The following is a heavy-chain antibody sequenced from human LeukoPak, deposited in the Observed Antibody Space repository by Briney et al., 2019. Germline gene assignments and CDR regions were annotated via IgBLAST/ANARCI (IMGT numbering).Heavy chain of an antibody. D-gene: IGHD1-14*01. J-gene: IGHJ5*02. CDR3: ARDRAGLPYNWFDP. CDR2: IKQDGSEK. V-gene: IGHV3-7*01. Sequence: GGTLRLSCAASGFTFSSYWMSWVRQAPGKGLEWVANIKQDGSEKYYVDSVKGRFTISRDNAKNSLYLQMNSLRAEDTAVYYCARDRAGLPYNWFDPWGQGTLVTVSS. CDR1: GFTFSSYW.